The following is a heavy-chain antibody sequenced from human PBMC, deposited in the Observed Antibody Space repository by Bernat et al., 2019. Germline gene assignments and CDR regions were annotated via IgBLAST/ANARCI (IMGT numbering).Heavy chain of an antibody. CDR2: INHSGST. CDR1: GGSFSGYY. V-gene: IGHV4-34*01. Sequence: QVQLQQWGAGLLKPSETLSLTCAVYGGSFSGYYWSWIRQPPGKGLEWIGEINHSGSTNYNPSLKSRVTISVDTSKNQFSLKLSSVTAADTAVYYCARQGRYFDWAGGMDVWGQGTTVTVSS. D-gene: IGHD3-9*01. CDR3: ARQGRYFDWAGGMDV. J-gene: IGHJ6*02.